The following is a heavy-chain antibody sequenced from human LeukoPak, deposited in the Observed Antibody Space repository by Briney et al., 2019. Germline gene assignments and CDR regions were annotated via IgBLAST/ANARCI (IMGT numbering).Heavy chain of an antibody. D-gene: IGHD3-3*01. CDR2: INHSGST. CDR1: GGSFSGYY. CDR3: ARGGEKLNWFDP. Sequence: ETLSLTCAVYGGSFSGYYWSWIRQPPGKGLEWIGEINHSGSTNYNPSLKSRVTISVDTSKNQFSLKLSSVTAADTAVYYCARGGEKLNWFDPWGQGTLVTVSS. J-gene: IGHJ5*02. V-gene: IGHV4-34*01.